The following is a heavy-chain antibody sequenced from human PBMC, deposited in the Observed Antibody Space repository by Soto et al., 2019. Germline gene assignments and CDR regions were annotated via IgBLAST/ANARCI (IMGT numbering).Heavy chain of an antibody. CDR1: GGSIRGGGYX. CDR2: IYYSGST. J-gene: IGHJ4*02. CDR3: ARTTYSSPSIGKFDY. Sequence: PSEILSLTCTVFGGSIRGGGYXWSWIRQHPGKGLEWLGYIYYSGSTYYNPSLKSRLTFSVDTSKNQFSLNLSSVTAADTAVYYCARTTYSSPSIGKFDYWGQGTLVTVSS. D-gene: IGHD6-6*01. V-gene: IGHV4-31*03.